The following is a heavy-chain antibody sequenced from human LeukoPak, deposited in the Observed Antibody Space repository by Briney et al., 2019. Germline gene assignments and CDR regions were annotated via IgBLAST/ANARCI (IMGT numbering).Heavy chain of an antibody. D-gene: IGHD6-19*01. CDR3: ARVGYSSSIFDAFDI. CDR1: GFTFSSYS. J-gene: IGHJ3*02. CDR2: ISGSSSYI. Sequence: AGGSLRLSCAASGFTFSSYSMNWVRQAPGKGLEWVSSISGSSSYIYYADSVKGRFTISRDNAKNSLYLQMNSLRAEDTAVYYCARVGYSSSIFDAFDIWGQGTMVTVSS. V-gene: IGHV3-21*01.